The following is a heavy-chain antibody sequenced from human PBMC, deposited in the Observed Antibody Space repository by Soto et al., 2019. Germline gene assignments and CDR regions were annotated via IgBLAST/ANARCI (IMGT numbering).Heavy chain of an antibody. J-gene: IGHJ4*02. CDR1: GGSISSSSYF. CDR3: ARHSATVIMTDTGFDS. D-gene: IGHD3-3*01. V-gene: IGHV4-39*01. CDR2: IYYDGST. Sequence: QLHLQESGPGLVKPSETLSLTCTVSGGSISSSSYFWGWIRQSPGKGLEWIGSIYYDGSTFYNPSLKSRVTIFVDTSKNQFSLNLSSVTAADTAVFYCARHSATVIMTDTGFDSWGQGTLVTVSA.